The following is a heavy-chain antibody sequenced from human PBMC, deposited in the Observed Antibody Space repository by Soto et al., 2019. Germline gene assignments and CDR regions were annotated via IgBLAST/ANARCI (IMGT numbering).Heavy chain of an antibody. D-gene: IGHD4-4*01. CDR3: ARVASDYINSVDN. CDR1: GFTFNAYA. Sequence: EVQLLESGGGLVQPGGSLRLSCAASGFTFNAYAMTWVRQAPGKGLEWVSAIGGSGGNRYYADSVRGRFTISRDNSKDTVDRKMNSLRVEDTAVYYCARVASDYINSVDNWGQGILVTVSS. V-gene: IGHV3-23*01. J-gene: IGHJ4*02. CDR2: IGGSGGNR.